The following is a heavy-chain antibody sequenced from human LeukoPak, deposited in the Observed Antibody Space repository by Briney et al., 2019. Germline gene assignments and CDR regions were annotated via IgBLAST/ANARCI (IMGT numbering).Heavy chain of an antibody. D-gene: IGHD5-18*01. V-gene: IGHV4-34*01. CDR3: ARSDGYGLVGI. CDR1: GGSFSGYY. Sequence: SETLSLTCAVYGGSFSGYYWSWIRQPPGKGLEWIGEINHSGSTNYNPSLKSRATISVDTSKNQFSLKLSSVTAADTAVYYCARSDGYGLVGIWGQGTMVTVSS. J-gene: IGHJ3*02. CDR2: INHSGST.